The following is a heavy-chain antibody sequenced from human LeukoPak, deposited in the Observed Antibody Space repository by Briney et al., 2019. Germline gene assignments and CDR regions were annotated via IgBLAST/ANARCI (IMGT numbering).Heavy chain of an antibody. CDR3: ASAVDYGGNPYSYYYMDV. V-gene: IGHV3-7*01. CDR2: INQDGSQK. CDR1: GLPFSSHW. J-gene: IGHJ6*03. D-gene: IGHD4-23*01. Sequence: GGSLRLSRAPFGLPFSSHWMSWAGQAPGKGREWVAYINQDGSQKYYVDSMKGLFTISRDNARNSLYLEMNSLRAEDTAVYFCASAVDYGGNPYSYYYMDVWGQGTTVTVSS.